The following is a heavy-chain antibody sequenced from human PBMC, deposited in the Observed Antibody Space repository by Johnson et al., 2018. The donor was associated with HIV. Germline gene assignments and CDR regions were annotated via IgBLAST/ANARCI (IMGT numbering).Heavy chain of an antibody. CDR2: IGSAGDT. Sequence: VQLVESGGGLVQPGGSLRLSCAASEFTFSNYDMHWVRQATGKGLEWVSAIGSAGDTYYPGSVKGRFTISRENAKNSLYLQMNSLTAEDTAVYYCAKDGDFWTLASSAFDIWGQGTMVTVSS. V-gene: IGHV3-13*01. J-gene: IGHJ3*02. CDR3: AKDGDFWTLASSAFDI. CDR1: EFTFSNYD. D-gene: IGHD3/OR15-3a*01.